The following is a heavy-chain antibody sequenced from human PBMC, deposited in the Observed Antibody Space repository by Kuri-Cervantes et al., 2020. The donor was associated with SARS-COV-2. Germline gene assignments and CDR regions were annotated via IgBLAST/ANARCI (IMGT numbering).Heavy chain of an antibody. D-gene: IGHD1-1*01. V-gene: IGHV3-74*01. Sequence: GGSLRLSCAASGFTFSGHWLHWVRQAPGKGLVWVSRINPDGSSTNNADSVKGRFTLSRDNAKNTLYLQMNSLRAEDTAVYYCASIYQRITVQLETWFDPWGQGTLVTVSS. CDR2: INPDGSST. CDR1: GFTFSGHW. J-gene: IGHJ5*02. CDR3: ASIYQRITVQLETWFDP.